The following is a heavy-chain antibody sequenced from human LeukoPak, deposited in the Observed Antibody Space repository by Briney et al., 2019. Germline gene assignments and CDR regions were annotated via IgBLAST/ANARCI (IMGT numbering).Heavy chain of an antibody. J-gene: IGHJ5*02. Sequence: GGSLRLSCAASGFTVSSNYMSWVRQAPGKGLEWVSVIYSGGSTYHADSVKGRFTISRDNSKNTLYLQMNSLRAEDTAVYYCARALIGIAVAGTDLWFDPWGQGTLVTVSS. D-gene: IGHD6-19*01. CDR2: IYSGGST. CDR3: ARALIGIAVAGTDLWFDP. V-gene: IGHV3-53*01. CDR1: GFTVSSNY.